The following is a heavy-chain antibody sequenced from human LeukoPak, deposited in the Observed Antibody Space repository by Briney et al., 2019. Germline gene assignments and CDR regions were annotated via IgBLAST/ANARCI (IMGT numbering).Heavy chain of an antibody. V-gene: IGHV3-7*01. CDR3: ASEGNDDLGALHM. J-gene: IGHJ3*02. CDR2: IRQDGGEK. D-gene: IGHD1-1*01. CDR1: GFTFNSYW. Sequence: GSLRLSCAASGFTFNSYWMHWVRQAPGKGPEWVANIRQDGGEKYYVDSVRGRFTISRDNAKNSLYLQMNSLGAEDSAVYYCASEGNDDLGALHMWGQGTMVTVSS.